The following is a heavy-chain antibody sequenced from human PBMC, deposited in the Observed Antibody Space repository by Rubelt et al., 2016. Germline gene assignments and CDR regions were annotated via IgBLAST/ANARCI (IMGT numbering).Heavy chain of an antibody. V-gene: IGHV1-3*01. J-gene: IGHJ5*02. CDR3: ARGPVQLERRHSRDWFDP. Sequence: QKFQGRVTITRDTSASTAYMELSSLRSEDTAVYYCARGPVQLERRHSRDWFDPWGQGTLVTVSS. D-gene: IGHD1-1*01.